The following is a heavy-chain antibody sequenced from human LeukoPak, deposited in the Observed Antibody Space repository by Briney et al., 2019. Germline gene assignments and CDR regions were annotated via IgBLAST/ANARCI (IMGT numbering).Heavy chain of an antibody. D-gene: IGHD1-1*01. V-gene: IGHV3-53*01. J-gene: IGHJ3*02. CDR3: ARDVHSHAFDI. CDR1: GFTFSSYW. CDR2: IYSGGST. Sequence: PGGSLRLSCAASGFTFSSYWMSWVRQAPGKGLEWVSVIYSGGSTYYADSVKGRFTISRDNSKNTLYLQMNSLRAEDTAVYYCARDVHSHAFDIWGQGTMVTVSS.